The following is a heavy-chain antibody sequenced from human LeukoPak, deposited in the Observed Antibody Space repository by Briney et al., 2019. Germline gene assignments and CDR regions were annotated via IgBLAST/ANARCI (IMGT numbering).Heavy chain of an antibody. Sequence: SETLSLTCNVSGGSISSGGSRWSWIRQHPGKGXEWIGYIYYSXXXXXXXXXESRLTMSVDTSKNQFSLHLTSVTAADTAVYYCARDWGTYFDYWGQGTLVTVSS. J-gene: IGHJ4*02. V-gene: IGHV4-31*03. CDR3: ARDWGTYFDY. CDR2: IYYSXXX. CDR1: GGSISSGGSR. D-gene: IGHD7-27*01.